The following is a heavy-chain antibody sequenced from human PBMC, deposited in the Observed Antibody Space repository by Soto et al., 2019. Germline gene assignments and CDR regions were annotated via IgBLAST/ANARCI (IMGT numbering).Heavy chain of an antibody. CDR3: VKGGLTMFGGDGMDV. CDR2: ISGSGGIT. J-gene: IGHJ6*02. Sequence: PVGSLTLSCAASGFTFSSYATSSVRRAPGRGLEGVSVISGSGGITYYADSVKGRFTISRDNSKNTLYLQMNSLRAGDTAVYDCVKGGLTMFGGDGMDVWGQGTTVTVSS. CDR1: GFTFSSYA. D-gene: IGHD3-3*01. V-gene: IGHV3-23*01.